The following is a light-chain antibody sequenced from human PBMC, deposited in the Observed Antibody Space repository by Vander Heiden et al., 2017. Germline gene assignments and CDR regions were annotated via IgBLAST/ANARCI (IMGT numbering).Light chain of an antibody. V-gene: IGLV10-54*04. CDR1: SNNVGKQG. CDR2: SNN. J-gene: IGLJ2*01. Sequence: QTGLPQPPSVSEGLRQTATLTCTGNSNNVGKQGAACLQQHQDQGQPPKLLSYSNNPRPSGISERFSASRSGNTASLTITGLQPEDDDDYYCSAWDSSLSAVVFGGGTKVTV. CDR3: SAWDSSLSAVV.